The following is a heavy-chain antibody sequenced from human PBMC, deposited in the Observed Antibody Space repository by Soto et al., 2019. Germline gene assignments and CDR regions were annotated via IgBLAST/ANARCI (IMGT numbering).Heavy chain of an antibody. J-gene: IGHJ4*02. CDR3: AKGAEMPTIPFDS. D-gene: IGHD5-12*01. CDR2: INKSGGCR. Sequence: EVLLLESGGGLVQPGGSLRLSCAASGFTFNTFAMTWVRQAPGRGLEWVSRINKSGGCRYYADSVKGRFTVSRDNTNNTLYLQMNSLRAEDTAIYFCAKGAEMPTIPFDSWGQGAQVTVSS. CDR1: GFTFNTFA. V-gene: IGHV3-23*01.